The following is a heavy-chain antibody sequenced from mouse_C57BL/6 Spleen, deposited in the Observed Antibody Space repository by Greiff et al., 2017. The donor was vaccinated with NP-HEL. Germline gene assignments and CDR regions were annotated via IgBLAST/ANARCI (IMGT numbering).Heavy chain of an antibody. J-gene: IGHJ2*01. Sequence: EVKLQESGPGLVKPSQSLSLTCSVTGYSITSGYYWNWIRQFPGNKLEWMGYISYDGSNNYNPSLKNRISITRDTSKNQFFLKLNSVTTEDTATYYCAREATTVVAPHYFDYWGQGTTLTVSS. V-gene: IGHV3-6*01. CDR1: GYSITSGYY. D-gene: IGHD1-1*01. CDR3: AREATTVVAPHYFDY. CDR2: ISYDGSN.